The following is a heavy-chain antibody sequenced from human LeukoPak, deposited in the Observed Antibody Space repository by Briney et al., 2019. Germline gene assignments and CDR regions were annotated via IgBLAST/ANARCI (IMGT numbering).Heavy chain of an antibody. CDR1: GGSISSSSYY. CDR2: IYYSGST. V-gene: IGHV4-39*01. Sequence: PSETLSLTCTVSGGSISSSSYYWGWIRQPPGKGLEWIGSIYYSGSTYYNPSLKSRVTISVDTSKNQFSLKLSSVTAADTAVYYCAGRAGTGYSSGLVDYWGQGTLVTVSS. D-gene: IGHD6-19*01. J-gene: IGHJ4*02. CDR3: AGRAGTGYSSGLVDY.